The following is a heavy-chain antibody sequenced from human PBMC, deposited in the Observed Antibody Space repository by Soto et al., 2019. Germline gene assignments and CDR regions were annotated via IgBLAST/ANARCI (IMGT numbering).Heavy chain of an antibody. D-gene: IGHD3-9*01. V-gene: IGHV4-34*01. J-gene: IGHJ6*02. CDR1: GVSFSGYY. CDR2: INHSGST. Sequence: SETLSLTCAVYGVSFSGYYWSWIRQPPGKGLEWIGEINHSGSTNYNPSLKSRVTISVDTSKNQFSLKLSSVTAADTAVYYCARGNILTGYLGSGYYYGMDVWGQGTTVTVSS. CDR3: ARGNILTGYLGSGYYYGMDV.